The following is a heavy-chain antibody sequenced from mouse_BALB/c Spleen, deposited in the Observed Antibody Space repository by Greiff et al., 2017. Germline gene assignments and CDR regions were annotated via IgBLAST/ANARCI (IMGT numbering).Heavy chain of an antibody. J-gene: IGHJ3*01. CDR3: ARSMGQFAY. V-gene: IGHV5-17*02. CDR2: ISSGSSTI. Sequence: EVMLVESGGGLVKPGGSLKLSCAASGFAFSSFGMHWVRQAPEKGLEWVAYISSGSSTIYYADTVKGRFTISRDNPKNTLFLQMTSLRSEDTAMYYCARSMGQFAYWGQGTLVTVSA. CDR1: GFAFSSFG. D-gene: IGHD3-3*01.